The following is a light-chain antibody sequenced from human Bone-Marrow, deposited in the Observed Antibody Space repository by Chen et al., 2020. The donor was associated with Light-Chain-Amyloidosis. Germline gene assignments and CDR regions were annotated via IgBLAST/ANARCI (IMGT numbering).Light chain of an antibody. CDR1: SGSIATNY. J-gene: IGLJ3*02. CDR3: QSYQGSSQGV. CDR2: EDA. V-gene: IGLV6-57*01. Sequence: NLILTQPHSASESPGKTVSSSCPRSSGSIATNYVQWYQQRPGSSPTTVLYEDAQRPSGVPDRFSGSIDRSSTSASLTSAGLKTEDEADYYCQSYQGSSQGVFGGGTKLTVL.